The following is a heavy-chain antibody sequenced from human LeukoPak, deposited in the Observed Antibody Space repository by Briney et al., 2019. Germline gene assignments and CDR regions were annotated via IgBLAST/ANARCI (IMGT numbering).Heavy chain of an antibody. J-gene: IGHJ4*02. CDR2: IKQDGSDK. CDR3: AREVWGPEY. D-gene: IGHD1-14*01. V-gene: IGHV3-7*01. CDR1: GFTFTKYW. Sequence: GGSLRLSRAASGFTFTKYWMTWVRQAPGKGLEWVGNIKQDGSDKNYMDSVKGRFTISRDNTKNSVYLQMSSLRAEDTAVYYCAREVWGPEYWGQGTLVTVSS.